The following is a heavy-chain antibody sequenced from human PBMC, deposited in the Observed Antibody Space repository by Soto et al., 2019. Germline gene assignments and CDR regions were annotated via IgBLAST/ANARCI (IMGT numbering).Heavy chain of an antibody. CDR3: ARGQSAVDVFVPTPVPFDP. CDR1: DGSLTEYH. D-gene: IGHD3-10*02. J-gene: IGHJ5*02. V-gene: IGHV4-34*01. Sequence: ASETLSLTCVVYDGSLTEYHWSWVRQTPGKGLEWIGEVSHHGTSHYNPSLGSRVIMSFDTSKDQFSLTLQSVTAADTGIYYCARGQSAVDVFVPTPVPFDPWGPGTTGTVSS. CDR2: VSHHGTS.